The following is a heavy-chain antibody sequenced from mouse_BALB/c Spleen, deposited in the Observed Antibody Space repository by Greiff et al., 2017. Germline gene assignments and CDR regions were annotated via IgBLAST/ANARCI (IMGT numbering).Heavy chain of an antibody. V-gene: IGHV5-6-5*01. Sequence: EVKLVESGGGLVKPGGSLKLSCAASGFTFSSYAMSWVRQTPEKRLEWVASISSGGSTYYPDSVKGRFTISRDNARNILYLQMSSLRSEDTAMYYCARGGYDYGYGFDYWGQGTTLTVSS. CDR2: ISSGGST. J-gene: IGHJ2*01. CDR1: GFTFSSYA. D-gene: IGHD1-2*01. CDR3: ARGGYDYGYGFDY.